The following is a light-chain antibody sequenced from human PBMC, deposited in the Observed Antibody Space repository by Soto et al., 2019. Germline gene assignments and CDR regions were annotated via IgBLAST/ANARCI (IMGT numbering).Light chain of an antibody. J-gene: IGKJ2*03. CDR3: QRYDGPPPYS. CDR1: QDINKF. Sequence: DIQMTQSPSSLSASVGDRVTITCQASQDINKFLNWYQQQPGKAPKLLISDASNLETGVPLRFSGSGFGTNFTFTISSLQPEDIATYYCQRYDGPPPYSFGQGTRLEI. V-gene: IGKV1-33*01. CDR2: DAS.